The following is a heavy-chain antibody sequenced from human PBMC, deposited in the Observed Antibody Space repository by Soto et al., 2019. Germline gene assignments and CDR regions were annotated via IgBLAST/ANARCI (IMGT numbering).Heavy chain of an antibody. Sequence: GGSLRLSCAAFGLTFSSYAMSWVRRAPGKGLEWVSAISGSGGSTYYADSVKGRFTISRDNSKNTLYPQMNSLRAEDRAVYYCAKAGWELLGFDYWGQGTLVPVSS. D-gene: IGHD1-26*01. J-gene: IGHJ4*02. V-gene: IGHV3-23*01. CDR2: ISGSGGST. CDR1: GLTFSSYA. CDR3: AKAGWELLGFDY.